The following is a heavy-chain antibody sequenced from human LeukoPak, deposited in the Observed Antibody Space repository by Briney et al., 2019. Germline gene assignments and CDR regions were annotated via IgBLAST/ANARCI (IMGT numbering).Heavy chain of an antibody. D-gene: IGHD3-9*01. CDR2: INHSGST. V-gene: IGHV4-34*01. Sequence: SETLSLTCAVYGGSFSGYYWSWIRQPPGKGLEWIGEINHSGSTNYNPSLKTRATISLDTSRHEFSLEMNSVTAADTSIYYCTSGYFVHTFDFWGQGTLVTVSS. CDR3: TSGYFVHTFDF. J-gene: IGHJ4*02. CDR1: GGSFSGYY.